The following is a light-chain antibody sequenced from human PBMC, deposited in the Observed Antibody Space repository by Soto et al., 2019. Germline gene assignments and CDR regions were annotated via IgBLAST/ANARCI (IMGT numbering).Light chain of an antibody. CDR3: QQRSNWPPSIT. Sequence: ENVLTQFPVALSLSPGERATLSCRASQNAHTSLAWYRQKPGQAPRLLIYDAFKRAAGIPARFSGSGSGTDFTLTISSLEPEDFAVYYCQQRSNWPPSITFGQGTRLEIK. V-gene: IGKV3-11*01. CDR2: DAF. J-gene: IGKJ5*01. CDR1: QNAHTS.